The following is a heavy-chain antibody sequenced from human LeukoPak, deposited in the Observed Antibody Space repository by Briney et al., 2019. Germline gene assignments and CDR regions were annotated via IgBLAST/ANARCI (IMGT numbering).Heavy chain of an antibody. J-gene: IGHJ1*01. CDR3: AKDSSAAAGTSGYFQH. V-gene: IGHV3-23*01. CDR2: ISGSGGST. Sequence: PGGSLRLSCAASGFTFSNAWMSWVRQAPGKGLEWVSAISGSGGSTYYADSVKGRFTISRDNSKNTLYLQMNSLRAEDTAVYYCAKDSSAAAGTSGYFQHWGQGTLVTVSS. CDR1: GFTFSNAW. D-gene: IGHD6-13*01.